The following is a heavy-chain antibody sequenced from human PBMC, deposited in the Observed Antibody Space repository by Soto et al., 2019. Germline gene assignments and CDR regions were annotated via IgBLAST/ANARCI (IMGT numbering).Heavy chain of an antibody. D-gene: IGHD1-26*01. CDR3: ARDIVGAV. J-gene: IGHJ4*01. Sequence: PSDTLSITCTFCGGCISSYYWSWIRQPPGKGLEWIGYIYYSGSTNYNPSLKSRVTISVDTSKNQFSLKLSSVTAADTAVYYCARDIVGAVWGQGTLVTVST. CDR1: GGCISSYY. CDR2: IYYSGST. V-gene: IGHV4-59*01.